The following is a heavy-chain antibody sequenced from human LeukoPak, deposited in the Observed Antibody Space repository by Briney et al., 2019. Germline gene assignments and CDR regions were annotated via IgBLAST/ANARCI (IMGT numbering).Heavy chain of an antibody. CDR2: ISGSGGST. CDR1: GFTFSSYV. J-gene: IGHJ4*02. V-gene: IGHV3-23*01. Sequence: PGGSLRLSCAASGFTFSSYVMGWVRQAPGKGLEWVSAISGSGGSTYYADSVKGRFTISRDNSKNTLYLQMNSLRAEDTAIYYCAKSDCSSTNCYGIDYWGQGTLVTVSS. D-gene: IGHD2-2*01. CDR3: AKSDCSSTNCYGIDY.